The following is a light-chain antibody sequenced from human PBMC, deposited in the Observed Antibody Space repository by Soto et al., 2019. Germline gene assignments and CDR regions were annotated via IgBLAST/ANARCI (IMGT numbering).Light chain of an antibody. V-gene: IGKV3-11*01. J-gene: IGKJ4*01. CDR3: QHRNDWVT. Sequence: EVVLTQSPATLSLSPGERATLSCRASQSIRNYLAWYQQKPGQAPRLLIYEASNRATGIPARFSGSGSGTDFILTISILQHEDSGVYYCQHRNDWVTFGGGTKVEIK. CDR2: EAS. CDR1: QSIRNY.